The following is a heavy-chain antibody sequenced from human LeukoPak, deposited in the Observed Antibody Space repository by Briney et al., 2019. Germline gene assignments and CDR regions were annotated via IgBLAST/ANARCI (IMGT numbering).Heavy chain of an antibody. Sequence: GGSLRLSCEGSAFIFSGHWMNWVRQTPGKGLEWVASIKEDGSERQYVDSAKGRFSISRDNTKGSLFLQLNSLRAEDTAVYYCARGGSRQYNFWGRGTLVTVSS. V-gene: IGHV3-7*03. CDR2: IKEDGSER. CDR3: ARGGSRQYNF. CDR1: AFIFSGHW. J-gene: IGHJ4*02. D-gene: IGHD5-18*01.